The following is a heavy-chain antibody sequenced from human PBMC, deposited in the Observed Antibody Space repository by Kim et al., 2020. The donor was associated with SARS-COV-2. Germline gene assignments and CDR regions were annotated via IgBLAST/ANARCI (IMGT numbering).Heavy chain of an antibody. CDR1: GYTFTSYG. CDR2: ISAYNGNT. Sequence: ASVKVSCKASGYTFTSYGISWVRQAPGQGLEWMGWISAYNGNTNYAQKLQGRVTMTTDTSTSTAYMELRSLRSDDTAVYYCATAGPTGPYCSSTSCHDAFDIWGQGTMVTVSS. V-gene: IGHV1-18*04. D-gene: IGHD2-2*01. CDR3: ATAGPTGPYCSSTSCHDAFDI. J-gene: IGHJ3*02.